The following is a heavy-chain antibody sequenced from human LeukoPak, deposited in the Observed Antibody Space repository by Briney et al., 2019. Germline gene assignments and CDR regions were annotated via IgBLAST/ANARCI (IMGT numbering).Heavy chain of an antibody. Sequence: GGSLRLSCTASGFIFGEYATSWVRQAPGKGLEWVGFIRSKAYGGTTEYAASVKGRFTISRDDSKSIAYLHVNSLKTEDTAMYYCSRSPEVTIFGVVTHPDYWGQGTLVTVSS. V-gene: IGHV3-49*04. CDR3: SRSPEVTIFGVVTHPDY. CDR2: IRSKAYGGTT. J-gene: IGHJ4*02. CDR1: GFIFGEYA. D-gene: IGHD3-3*01.